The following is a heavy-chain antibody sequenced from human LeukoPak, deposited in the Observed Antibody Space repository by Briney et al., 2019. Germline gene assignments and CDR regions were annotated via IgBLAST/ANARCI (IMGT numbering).Heavy chain of an antibody. CDR1: GFTFSSYG. J-gene: IGHJ4*02. D-gene: IGHD3-10*01. CDR2: ISYDGSNK. V-gene: IGHV3-30*18. Sequence: GRSLRLSCAASGFTFSSYGMHWVRQAPGKGLEWVAVISYDGSNKYYADSVKGRFTISRDNSKNTLYLQMNSLRAEDTAVYYCAKDSCRKYYYGSGSSTAFDYWGQGTLVTVSS. CDR3: AKDSCRKYYYGSGSSTAFDY.